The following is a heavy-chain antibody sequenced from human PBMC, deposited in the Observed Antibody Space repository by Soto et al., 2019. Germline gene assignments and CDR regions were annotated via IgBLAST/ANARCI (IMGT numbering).Heavy chain of an antibody. CDR2: INPSGGST. CDR3: GGDPPVDNSGVYSPTPTFTS. V-gene: IGHV1-46*01. CDR1: GYTFTSYY. Sequence: QVQLVQSGAEVKKPGASVKVSCKASGYTFTSYYMHWVRQAPGQGLEWMGIINPSGGSTSYAQKSKRGLTRTRDTPRSTAKRGRSSRRPEDTAVYSGGGDPPVDNSGVYSPTPTFTSGGQEPLAPVSS. J-gene: IGHJ4*02. D-gene: IGHD3-22*01.